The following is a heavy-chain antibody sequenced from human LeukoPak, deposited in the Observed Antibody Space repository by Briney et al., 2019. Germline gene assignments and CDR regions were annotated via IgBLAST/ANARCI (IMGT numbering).Heavy chain of an antibody. J-gene: IGHJ4*02. V-gene: IGHV1-69*04. Sequence: SVKVSCKASGGTFSSYAISWVRQAPGQGLEWMGRIIPILGIANYAQKFQGRVTITADKSTSTAYMELSSLRSEDTAVYYCATAYYTAAAGTPFDYWGQGTLVTVSS. CDR1: GGTFSSYA. CDR2: IIPILGIA. CDR3: ATAYYTAAAGTPFDY. D-gene: IGHD6-13*01.